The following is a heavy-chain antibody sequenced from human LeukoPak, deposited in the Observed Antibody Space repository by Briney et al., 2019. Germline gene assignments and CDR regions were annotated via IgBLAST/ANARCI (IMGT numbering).Heavy chain of an antibody. Sequence: SETLSLTCTVSGGSISSYYWGWIRQPPGKGLEWIGYIYYSGSTNYNPSLKSRVTISVDTSKNQFSLKLSSVTAADTAVYYCARGPGFLNWFDPWGQGTLVTVSS. CDR3: ARGPGFLNWFDP. V-gene: IGHV4-59*12. CDR1: GGSISSYY. J-gene: IGHJ5*02. D-gene: IGHD3-10*01. CDR2: IYYSGST.